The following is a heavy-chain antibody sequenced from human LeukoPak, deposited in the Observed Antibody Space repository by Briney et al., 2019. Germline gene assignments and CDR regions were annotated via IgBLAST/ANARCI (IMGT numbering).Heavy chain of an antibody. CDR2: ISYDGSNK. J-gene: IGHJ4*02. Sequence: GTSLRLSCAASGFTFSSYAMHWVRQAPGKGLEWVAVISYDGSNKYYADSVKGRFTISRDNSKNTLYLQMNSLRAEDTAVYYCARDLEQWLVRGLDYWGQGTLVTVSS. D-gene: IGHD6-19*01. CDR1: GFTFSSYA. V-gene: IGHV3-30-3*01. CDR3: ARDLEQWLVRGLDY.